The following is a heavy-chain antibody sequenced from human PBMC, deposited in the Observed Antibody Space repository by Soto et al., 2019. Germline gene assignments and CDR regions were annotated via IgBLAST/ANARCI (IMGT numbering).Heavy chain of an antibody. CDR1: VFTFGIHC. CDR3: ESIPPSAVGATNEVEY. V-gene: IGHV3-74*01. D-gene: IGHD1-26*01. Sequence: GGSLRLSFSAPVFTFGIHCLQWVRQSPLQVLVWVSRINGDGTSTVYADSVKGRFTISRDNAKNTLYLQMNSLRAEDTAMYYCESIPPSAVGATNEVEYWGQGTL. J-gene: IGHJ4*02. CDR2: INGDGTST.